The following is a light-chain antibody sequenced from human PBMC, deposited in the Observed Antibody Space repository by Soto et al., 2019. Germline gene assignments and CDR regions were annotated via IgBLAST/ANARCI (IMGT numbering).Light chain of an antibody. J-gene: IGKJ4*01. CDR3: QQCRDVPLT. CDR1: QDVGTC. V-gene: IGKV1-33*01. Sequence: DFQMTQSPSSLSASVGDRVTITCQASQDVGTCLNWYQQRPGRAPKFLIQGASNLETGVPSRFSGSGSGTHFSFTITSLQPEDIATYYCQQCRDVPLTFGGGTKVEIK. CDR2: GAS.